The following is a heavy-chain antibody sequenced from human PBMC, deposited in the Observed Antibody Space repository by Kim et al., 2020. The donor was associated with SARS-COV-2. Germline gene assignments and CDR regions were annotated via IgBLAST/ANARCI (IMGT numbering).Heavy chain of an antibody. CDR3: AREGEDSSGYYYGY. J-gene: IGHJ4*02. Sequence: NPTLTSRVTVSVHTAKNQFSLKLSSVTAADTAVYYCAREGEDSSGYYYGYWGQGTLVTVSS. V-gene: IGHV4-4*07. D-gene: IGHD3-22*01.